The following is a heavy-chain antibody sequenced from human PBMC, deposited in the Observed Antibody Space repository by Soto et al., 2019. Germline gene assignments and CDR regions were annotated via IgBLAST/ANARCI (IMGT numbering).Heavy chain of an antibody. Sequence: GGSLRLSCTASGFTFSNYVMNWVRQAPGKGLEWVSASSGSGGSTYYADSVKGRFTISRDNSKNTLYLQMNSLRAEDTAVYYCARGANLEWLLSPLVYWGQAILVTVSS. CDR2: SSGSGGST. CDR1: GFTFSNYV. J-gene: IGHJ4*02. V-gene: IGHV3-23*01. CDR3: ARGANLEWLLSPLVY. D-gene: IGHD3-3*01.